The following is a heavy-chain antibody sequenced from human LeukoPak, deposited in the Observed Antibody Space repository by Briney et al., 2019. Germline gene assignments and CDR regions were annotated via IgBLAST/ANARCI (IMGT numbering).Heavy chain of an antibody. D-gene: IGHD5-18*01. CDR2: INPNSGGT. J-gene: IGHJ4*02. CDR1: RYTFTGYY. Sequence: ASVKVSCKASRYTFTGYYMHWVRQAPGQGLEWMGWINPNSGGTNYAQKFQGRVTMTRDTSISTAYMELSRLRSDDTAVYYCARDLDTAMVGDYWGQGTLVTVSS. V-gene: IGHV1-2*02. CDR3: ARDLDTAMVGDY.